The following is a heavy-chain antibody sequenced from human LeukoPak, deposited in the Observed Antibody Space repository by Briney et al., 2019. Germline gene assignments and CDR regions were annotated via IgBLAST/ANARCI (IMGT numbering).Heavy chain of an antibody. D-gene: IGHD3-16*01. CDR1: GGSFSGYY. Sequence: SETLSLTCAVYGGSFSGYYWSWIRQPPGKGLEWIGEINHSGSTNYNPSLKSRVTISVDTSKNQFSLKLSSVTAADTAVYYCARLVGDSLYYFDYWGQGTLVTVSS. CDR3: ARLVGDSLYYFDY. CDR2: INHSGST. J-gene: IGHJ4*02. V-gene: IGHV4-34*01.